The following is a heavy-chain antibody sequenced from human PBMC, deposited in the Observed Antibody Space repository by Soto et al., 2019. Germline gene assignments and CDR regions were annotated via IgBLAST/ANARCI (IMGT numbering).Heavy chain of an antibody. J-gene: IGHJ3*02. CDR2: FDPEDGET. CDR3: ATDQYCSGGSCYDAFDI. CDR1: GYTLTEFS. Sequence: ASVKVSCKVSGYTLTEFSMHWVRQAPGKGLEWMGGFDPEDGETIYAQKFQGRVTMTEDTSTDTAYMELSSLRSEDTAVYYCATDQYCSGGSCYDAFDIWGQGTMVTVSS. V-gene: IGHV1-24*01. D-gene: IGHD2-15*01.